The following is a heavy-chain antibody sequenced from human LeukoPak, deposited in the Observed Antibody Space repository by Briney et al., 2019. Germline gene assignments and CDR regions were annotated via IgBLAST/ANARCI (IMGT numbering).Heavy chain of an antibody. CDR1: GGSISSSSYY. CDR2: IYYSGST. Sequence: ASETLSLTCTVSGGSISSSSYYWGWIRQPPGKGLEWIGSIYYSGSTYYNPSLKSRVTISVDTSKNQFSLKLSSVTAADTAVYYCARLNPMTEGYWGQGTLVTVSS. V-gene: IGHV4-39*01. CDR3: ARLNPMTEGY. J-gene: IGHJ4*02. D-gene: IGHD3-22*01.